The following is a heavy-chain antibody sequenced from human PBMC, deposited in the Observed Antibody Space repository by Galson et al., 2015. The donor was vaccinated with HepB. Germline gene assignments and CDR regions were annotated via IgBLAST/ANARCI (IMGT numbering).Heavy chain of an antibody. V-gene: IGHV4-31*11. CDR1: GASISSSDYY. Sequence: LSLTCAVSGASISSSDYYWSWIRQHPAKGLEWIGYIYYTGTTYYTPSLKSRVTMSVDTSKNQFSLKLSSVTAADTAVYYCARAMDVHDRSWYRYPDYWGQGTQVTVSS. CDR3: ARAMDVHDRSWYRYPDY. D-gene: IGHD6-13*01. J-gene: IGHJ4*02. CDR2: IYYTGTT.